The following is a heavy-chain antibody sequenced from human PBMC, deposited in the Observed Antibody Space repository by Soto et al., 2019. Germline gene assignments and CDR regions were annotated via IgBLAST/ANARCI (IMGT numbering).Heavy chain of an antibody. Sequence: GGSLRLSCAASGFTFSSYAMHWVRQAPGKGLEWVAVISYDGSNKYYADSVKGRFTISRDNSKNTLYLQMNSLRAEDTAVYYCARDLGGCMLFCDYYYGMDVWGQGTTVTVSS. J-gene: IGHJ6*02. CDR3: ARDLGGCMLFCDYYYGMDV. D-gene: IGHD2-8*01. V-gene: IGHV3-30-3*01. CDR2: ISYDGSNK. CDR1: GFTFSSYA.